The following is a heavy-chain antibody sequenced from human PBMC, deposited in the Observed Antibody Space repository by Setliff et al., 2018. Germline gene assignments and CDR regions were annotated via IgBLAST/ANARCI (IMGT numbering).Heavy chain of an antibody. CDR1: GFTFSDYY. J-gene: IGHJ3*02. D-gene: IGHD3-9*01. CDR2: ISSSGSTI. Sequence: LRLSCAAPGFTFSDYYMSWIRQAPGKGLEWVSYISSSGSTIYYADSVKGRFTISRDNAKNSLYLQMNSLRAEDTAVYYCARDSVLRYFDWLLYTPDAFDIWGQGTMVTVSS. CDR3: ARDSVLRYFDWLLYTPDAFDI. V-gene: IGHV3-11*04.